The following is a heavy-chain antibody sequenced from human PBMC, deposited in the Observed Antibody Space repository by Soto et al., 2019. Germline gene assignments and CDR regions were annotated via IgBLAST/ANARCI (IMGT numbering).Heavy chain of an antibody. CDR2: ISGSGGST. Sequence: EVQLLESGGGLVQPGGSLRLSCAASGFTFSSYAMSWVRQAPGKGLEWVSAISGSGGSTYYADSVKGRFTISRDNTKNTLYLQMNSLRAEDTAVYYWASRLLPWEPSDYWGQGTLVTVSS. J-gene: IGHJ4*02. D-gene: IGHD1-26*01. V-gene: IGHV3-23*01. CDR1: GFTFSSYA. CDR3: ASRLLPWEPSDY.